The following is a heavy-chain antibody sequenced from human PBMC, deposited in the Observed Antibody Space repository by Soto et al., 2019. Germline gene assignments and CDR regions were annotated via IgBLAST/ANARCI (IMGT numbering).Heavy chain of an antibody. V-gene: IGHV4-39*02. D-gene: IGHD3-16*02. CDR1: GCSISSSSYY. CDR3: ARELFGGVIVIPRYFDY. CDR2: IYYSGST. J-gene: IGHJ4*02. Sequence: SETPSITCTVSGCSISSSSYYWGWVRQPPGKGLEWIGSIYYSGSTYYNPSLKSRVTISVDTSKNQFSLQLSSVTAADTAVYYCARELFGGVIVIPRYFDYWGQGTLVTVSS.